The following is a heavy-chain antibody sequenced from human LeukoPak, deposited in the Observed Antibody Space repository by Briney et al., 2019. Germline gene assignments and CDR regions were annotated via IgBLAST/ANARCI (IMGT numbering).Heavy chain of an antibody. CDR2: INHSGST. CDR1: GGSFSGYY. D-gene: IGHD4-17*01. J-gene: IGHJ5*02. CDR3: ATSGATTVTTWGGSWFDP. V-gene: IGHV4-34*01. Sequence: SKTLSLTCAVNGGSFSGYYWSWIRQPPGKGLQWIGEINHSGSTNYNPSLKSRVTISVDTSKNQFSLKLSSVTAADTAVYYCATSGATTVTTWGGSWFDPWGQGTLVTVSS.